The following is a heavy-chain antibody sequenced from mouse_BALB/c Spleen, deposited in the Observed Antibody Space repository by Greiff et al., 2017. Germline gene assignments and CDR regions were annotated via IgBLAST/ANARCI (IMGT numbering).Heavy chain of an antibody. CDR1: GYTFTSYV. CDR3: AREGLITTTGFYAMDY. Sequence: LEESGPELVKPGASVKMSCKASGYTFTSYVMHWVKQKPGQGLEWIGYINPYNDGTKYNEKFKGKATLTSDKSSSTAYMELSSLTSEDSAVYYCAREGLITTTGFYAMDYWGQGTSVTVSS. V-gene: IGHV1-14*01. J-gene: IGHJ4*01. CDR2: INPYNDGT. D-gene: IGHD2-4*01.